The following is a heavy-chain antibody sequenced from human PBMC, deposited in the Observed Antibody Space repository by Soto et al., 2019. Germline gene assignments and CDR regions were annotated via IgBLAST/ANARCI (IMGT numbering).Heavy chain of an antibody. CDR1: EFTFSNYA. CDR2: ISYDGNNK. V-gene: IGHV3-30*03. J-gene: IGHJ6*02. Sequence: GGSLRLSCGASEFTFSNYAMHWGGRAPGKGRRGWGVISYDGNNKYYAGSVEGRFTISRDNSKNTVYLQMDGLRLEDTAVYYGARGNIVATISETLYYYYYGMDVWGQGTTVTVS. CDR3: ARGNIVATISETLYYYYYGMDV. D-gene: IGHD5-12*01.